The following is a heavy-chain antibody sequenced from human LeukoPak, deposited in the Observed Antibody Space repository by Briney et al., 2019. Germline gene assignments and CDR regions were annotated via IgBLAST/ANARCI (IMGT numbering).Heavy chain of an antibody. CDR1: GGSISGGSYY. CDR3: ARSKTGVYYYHYMDV. CDR2: IYTSGST. J-gene: IGHJ6*03. V-gene: IGHV4-61*02. Sequence: PSETLSLTCTVSGGSISGGSYYWSWIRQPAGKGLEWIGRIYTSGSTNYNPSLKSRVTISVDTSKNQFSLKLSSVTAADTAVYYCARSKTGVYYYHYMDVWGKGTTVTVSS. D-gene: IGHD3-10*01.